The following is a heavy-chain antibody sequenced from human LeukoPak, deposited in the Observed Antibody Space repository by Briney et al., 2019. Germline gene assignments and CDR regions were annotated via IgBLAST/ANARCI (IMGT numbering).Heavy chain of an antibody. CDR1: GCTLTELS. CDR2: FDPEDGET. CDR3: ATVPSGYDGAYVE. J-gene: IGHJ4*02. Sequence: ASVKVSCKVSGCTLTELSMYWVRQAPGKGLEWMGGFDPEDGETIYAQKFQGRVTMTEDTSTDTAYMELSSLRSEDTAVYYCATVPSGYDGAYVEWGQGTLVTVSS. D-gene: IGHD3-3*01. V-gene: IGHV1-24*01.